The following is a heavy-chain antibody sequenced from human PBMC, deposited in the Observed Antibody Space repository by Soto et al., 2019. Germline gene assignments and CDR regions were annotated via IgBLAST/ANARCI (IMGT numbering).Heavy chain of an antibody. V-gene: IGHV3-33*01. Sequence: GGSLRLSCAASGFTFSSHGMHWVRQAPGKGLEWVAVIWYDGTNKYYVDSVRGRFTISRDTSKSTLYLQMNSVRAEDTAVYYCARDYYDSSGYYRGVFDIWGRGTMVTVSS. CDR2: IWYDGTNK. J-gene: IGHJ3*02. D-gene: IGHD3-22*01. CDR3: ARDYYDSSGYYRGVFDI. CDR1: GFTFSSHG.